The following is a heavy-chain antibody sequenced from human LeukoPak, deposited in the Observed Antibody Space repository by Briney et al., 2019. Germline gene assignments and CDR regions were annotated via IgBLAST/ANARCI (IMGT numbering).Heavy chain of an antibody. J-gene: IGHJ4*02. Sequence: GGSLRLSCAASGFTFSSYAMSWVRQAPGKGLEWVSAISGSGGSTYYADSVKGRFTISRDNAKNSLYLQMNSLRAVYTAVYYCARDSGDYDSSDYYYPDYWGQGTLVTVSS. CDR2: ISGSGGST. D-gene: IGHD3-22*01. CDR1: GFTFSSYA. V-gene: IGHV3-23*01. CDR3: ARDSGDYDSSDYYYPDY.